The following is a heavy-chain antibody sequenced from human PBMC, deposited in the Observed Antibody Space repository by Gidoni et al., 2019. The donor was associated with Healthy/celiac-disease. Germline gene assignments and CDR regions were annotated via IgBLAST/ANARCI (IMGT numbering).Heavy chain of an antibody. CDR3: ARRRIAVAGWNWFDP. Sequence: QLQLQESGPGLVKPSETLSLTCTVSGGSISSSSYYWGWSRQPPGKGLEWIGGIYYSGSTYYNPSLKSRVTISVDTSKNQFSLKLSSVTAADTAVYYCARRRIAVAGWNWFDPWGQGTLVTVSS. CDR2: IYYSGST. J-gene: IGHJ5*02. CDR1: GGSISSSSYY. D-gene: IGHD6-19*01. V-gene: IGHV4-39*01.